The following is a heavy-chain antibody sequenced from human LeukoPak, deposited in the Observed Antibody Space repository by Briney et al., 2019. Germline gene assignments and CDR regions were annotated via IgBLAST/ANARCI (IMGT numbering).Heavy chain of an antibody. CDR3: ARGPPNWGMVGY. D-gene: IGHD7-27*01. CDR2: MKSNNGHT. Sequence: ASVKVSCKASGGTFSSYAISWVRQAPGQGLEWMGWMKSNNGHTGYAQKFQGRVTMTRDTSISTAYMELSSLTFEDTAVYYCARGPPNWGMVGYWGQGTLVTVSS. V-gene: IGHV1-8*02. J-gene: IGHJ4*02. CDR1: GGTFSSYA.